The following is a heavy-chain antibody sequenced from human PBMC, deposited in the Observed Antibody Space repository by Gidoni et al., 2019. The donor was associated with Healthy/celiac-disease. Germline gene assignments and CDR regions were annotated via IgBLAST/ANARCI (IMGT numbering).Heavy chain of an antibody. CDR1: GGSFSGYY. D-gene: IGHD4-17*01. V-gene: IGHV4-34*01. CDR3: ASADYGDYSYYVDY. Sequence: QVQLQQWGAGLLKPSETLSLNCAVYGGSFSGYYWSWIRQPPGKGLEWIGEINHSGSTNYTPSLKSRVTISVDTSKNQFSLKLSSVTAADTAVYYCASADYGDYSYYVDYWGQGTLVTVSS. J-gene: IGHJ4*02. CDR2: INHSGST.